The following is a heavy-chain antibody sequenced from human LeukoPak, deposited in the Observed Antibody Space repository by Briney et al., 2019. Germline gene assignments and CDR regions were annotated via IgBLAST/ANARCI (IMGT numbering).Heavy chain of an antibody. CDR2: IYSGGST. Sequence: PGGSLRLSCAASGFTVSSNYMSWVRQAPGKGLEWVSVIYSGGSTYYADSVKGRFTISRDNSKNTLYLQMNSLRAEDTAVYYCARVGSPAIQLWPTEFYWGQGTLVTVSS. V-gene: IGHV3-53*01. J-gene: IGHJ4*02. CDR1: GFTVSSNY. CDR3: ARVGSPAIQLWPTEFY. D-gene: IGHD5-18*01.